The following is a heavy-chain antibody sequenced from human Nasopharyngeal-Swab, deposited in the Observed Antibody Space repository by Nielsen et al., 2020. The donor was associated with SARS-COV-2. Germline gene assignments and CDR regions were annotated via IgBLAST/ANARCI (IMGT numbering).Heavy chain of an antibody. J-gene: IGHJ4*02. V-gene: IGHV3-33*03. CDR1: GFTFSSYG. CDR2: IWYDGSNK. CDR3: VKHQGSSSDQ. Sequence: GESLKISCAASGFTFSSYGMHWVRQAPGKGPEWVAVIWYDGSNKYYADSVKGRFTISRDNARNTLFLQMNSLRVEDTAVYYCVKHQGSSSDQWGQGTLVTVSS.